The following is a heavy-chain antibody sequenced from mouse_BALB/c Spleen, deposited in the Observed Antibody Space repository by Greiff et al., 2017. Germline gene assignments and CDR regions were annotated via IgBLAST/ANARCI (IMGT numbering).Heavy chain of an antibody. CDR2: ISSGGST. D-gene: IGHD3-3*01. V-gene: IGHV5-6-5*01. CDR1: GFTFSSYA. Sequence: EVQLVESGGGLVKPGGSLKLSCAASGFTFSSYAMSWVRQTPEKRLEWVASISSGGSTYYPDSVKGRFTISRDNARNILYLQMSSLRSEDTAMYYCARGGDPEKYFDVWGAGTTVTVSS. CDR3: ARGGDPEKYFDV. J-gene: IGHJ1*01.